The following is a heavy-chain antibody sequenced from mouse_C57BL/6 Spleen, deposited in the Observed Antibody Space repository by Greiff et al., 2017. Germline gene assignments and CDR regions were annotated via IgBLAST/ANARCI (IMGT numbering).Heavy chain of an antibody. CDR2: ISNGGGST. D-gene: IGHD1-1*01. J-gene: IGHJ2*01. CDR3: ARQDGSSYEGGFDY. Sequence: DVMLVESGGGLVQPGGSLKLSCAASGFTFSDYYMYWVRQTPEKRLEWVAYISNGGGSTYYPDTVKGRFTISRDNAKNTLYLQMSRLKSEDTAMYYCARQDGSSYEGGFDYWGQGTTLTVSS. V-gene: IGHV5-12*01. CDR1: GFTFSDYY.